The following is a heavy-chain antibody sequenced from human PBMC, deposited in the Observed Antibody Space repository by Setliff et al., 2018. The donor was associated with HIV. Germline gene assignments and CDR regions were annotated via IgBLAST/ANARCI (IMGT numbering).Heavy chain of an antibody. CDR1: GGSFSEYY. D-gene: IGHD5-12*01. Sequence: SETLSLTCAVYGGSFSEYYWSWIRQSPGKGLEWIGEINHCGSTHYNPPLKSRATISVDTSKNQFSLRLNSVTAADTAVYYCARGATLLPGYSDRWEYFYMDVWGKGTTVTVSS. CDR2: INHCGST. J-gene: IGHJ6*03. CDR3: ARGATLLPGYSDRWEYFYMDV. V-gene: IGHV4-34*01.